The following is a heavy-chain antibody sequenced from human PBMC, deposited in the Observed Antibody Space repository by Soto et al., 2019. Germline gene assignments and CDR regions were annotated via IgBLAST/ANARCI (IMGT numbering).Heavy chain of an antibody. D-gene: IGHD3-3*01. CDR1: GGSFSGYY. CDR3: ARTIWSGYYFLDY. J-gene: IGHJ4*02. V-gene: IGHV4-34*01. Sequence: SETLSLTCAVYGGSFSGYYWSWIRQPPGKGLEWIGEINHSGSTNYNPSLKSRVTISVDTSKNQFSLKLSSVTAADTAVYYCARTIWSGYYFLDYWGQGTLVTVSS. CDR2: INHSGST.